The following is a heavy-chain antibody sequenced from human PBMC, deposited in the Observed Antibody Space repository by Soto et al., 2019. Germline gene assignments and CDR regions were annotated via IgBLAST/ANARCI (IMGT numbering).Heavy chain of an antibody. D-gene: IGHD3-16*02. Sequence: PSETLSLTCAVYGGSFSGYYWSWIRQPPGKGLEWVGEINHSGSTNYNPSLKSRVTISVDTSKNQFSLKLSSVTAADTAVYYCARGLGVFDNIGGIFRYGYYFDYGGKEPRVTVPS. CDR2: INHSGST. V-gene: IGHV4-34*01. CDR1: GGSFSGYY. CDR3: ARGLGVFDNIGGIFRYGYYFDY. J-gene: IGHJ4*02.